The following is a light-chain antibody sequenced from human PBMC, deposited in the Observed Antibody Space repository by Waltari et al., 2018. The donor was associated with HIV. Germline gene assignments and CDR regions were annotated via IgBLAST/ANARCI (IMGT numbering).Light chain of an antibody. CDR3: GTWDGSLNVWV. CDR1: SSNIGNNF. V-gene: IGLV1-51*01. Sequence: KVTISCSGSSSNIGNNFVSWYQQLPGIAPKLLIYDNTKRPSGNPDRFSGSKSGTSATLAITGLQTGDEADYYCGTWDGSLNVWVFGGGTKVTV. J-gene: IGLJ3*02. CDR2: DNT.